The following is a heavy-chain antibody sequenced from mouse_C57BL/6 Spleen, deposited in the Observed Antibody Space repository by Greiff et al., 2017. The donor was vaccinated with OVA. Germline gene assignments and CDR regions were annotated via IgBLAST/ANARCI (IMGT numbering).Heavy chain of an antibody. CDR1: GFTFSDYG. Sequence: EVQRVESGGGLVKPGGSLKLSCAASGFTFSDYGMHWVRQAPEKGLEWVAYISSGSSTIYYADTVKGRFTISRDNAKNTLFLQMTSLRSEDTAMYYCARNYGSSYVRAMDYWGQGTSVTVSS. J-gene: IGHJ4*01. V-gene: IGHV5-17*01. D-gene: IGHD1-1*01. CDR3: ARNYGSSYVRAMDY. CDR2: ISSGSSTI.